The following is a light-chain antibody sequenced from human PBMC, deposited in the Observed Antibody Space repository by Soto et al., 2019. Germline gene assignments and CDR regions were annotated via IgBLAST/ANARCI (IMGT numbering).Light chain of an antibody. CDR2: DAS. Sequence: EIVMTQSPATLSVSPGERATLSCRASQSVSRNLAWYQETRGQAPRLLMFDASTRATGIPARFSGSGSGTEFTLTISGLQSEDFAIYYCQQYSNWPSITFGQGTRLEIK. V-gene: IGKV3-15*01. J-gene: IGKJ5*01. CDR1: QSVSRN. CDR3: QQYSNWPSIT.